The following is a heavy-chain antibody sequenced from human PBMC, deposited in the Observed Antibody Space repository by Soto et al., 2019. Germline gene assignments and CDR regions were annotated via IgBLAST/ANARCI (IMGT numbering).Heavy chain of an antibody. D-gene: IGHD1-1*01. CDR1: GLTFSSYA. V-gene: IGHV3-23*01. Sequence: GGSLRLSCAASGLTFSSYAMSWVRQAPGKGLEWVSSISESGGTTYYSDSVRGRFTVSRDNSKNTVYLQMSSLRAEDTAVYYCAKRSTGLYGTSADYWGQGTLVTVSS. CDR2: ISESGGTT. CDR3: AKRSTGLYGTSADY. J-gene: IGHJ4*02.